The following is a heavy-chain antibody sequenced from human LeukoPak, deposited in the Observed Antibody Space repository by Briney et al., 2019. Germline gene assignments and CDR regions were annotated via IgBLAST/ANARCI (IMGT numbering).Heavy chain of an antibody. D-gene: IGHD3-9*01. CDR2: ISGSGGST. Sequence: GGSLRLSCAASGFTFSSYAMSWVRQAPGKGLEWVSAISGSGGSTYYADSVKGRFTISRDNSKNTLYLQMNSLRAEDTAVYYCAKAAYYDIFTGYYSYYFDYWGQGTLVTVSS. V-gene: IGHV3-23*01. CDR1: GFTFSSYA. J-gene: IGHJ4*02. CDR3: AKAAYYDIFTGYYSYYFDY.